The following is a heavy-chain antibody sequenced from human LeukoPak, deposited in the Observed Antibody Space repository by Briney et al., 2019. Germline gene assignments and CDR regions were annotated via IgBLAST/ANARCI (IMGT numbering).Heavy chain of an antibody. V-gene: IGHV4-59*08. J-gene: IGHJ2*01. CDR3: ARLPRRDGYNYAYWYFDL. D-gene: IGHD5-24*01. CDR1: GGSISSYY. CDR2: IYYSGST. Sequence: SETLSLTCTVSGGSISSYYWSWIRQPPGKGLEWIGYIYYSGSTNYNPSLKSRVTISVDTSKNQFSLKLSSVTAADTAVYYCARLPRRDGYNYAYWYFDLWGRGTLVTVSS.